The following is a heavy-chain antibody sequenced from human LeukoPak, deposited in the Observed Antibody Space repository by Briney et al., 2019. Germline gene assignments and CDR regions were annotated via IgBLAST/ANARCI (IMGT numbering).Heavy chain of an antibody. D-gene: IGHD3-10*01. CDR1: GGTFSRYA. V-gene: IGHV1-69*01. CDR2: IIPIFGTA. CDR3: ARVGDGSGSYDY. Sequence: GASVKVSCKAYGGTFSRYAISWVRQAPGQGVEWMGGIIPIFGTANYAQKFQGRVTITADESTSTAYMELSSLRSEDTAVYYCARVGDGSGSYDYWGQGTLVTVSS. J-gene: IGHJ4*02.